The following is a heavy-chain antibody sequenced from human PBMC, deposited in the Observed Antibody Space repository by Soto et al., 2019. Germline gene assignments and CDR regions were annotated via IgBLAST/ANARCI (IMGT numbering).Heavy chain of an antibody. J-gene: IGHJ4*02. CDR2: IYYSGNT. CDR3: ARVYSYGYISPSYYFDY. CDR1: GGSIRSGGDY. V-gene: IGHV4-31*03. D-gene: IGHD5-18*01. Sequence: PSETLSLTSTVSGGSIRSGGDYWSRNRKHPGVALEWIGYIYYSGNTYYNPSLKSRVTISVDTSKNPFSLQLSSVTAADTAVYSSARVYSYGYISPSYYFDYWGQGTLVTVS.